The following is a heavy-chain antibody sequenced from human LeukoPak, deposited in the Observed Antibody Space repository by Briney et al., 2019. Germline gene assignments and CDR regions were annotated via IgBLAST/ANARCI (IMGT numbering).Heavy chain of an antibody. D-gene: IGHD6-13*01. V-gene: IGHV3-66*01. CDR1: GFTVSSNY. CDR3: ATRIATAALDY. Sequence: PGGSLRLSCAASGFTVSSNYMSWVRQAPGKGLEWVSDIYSGGSTYYADSVKGRFTISRDNSKDTLYLQMNSLRAEDTAVYYCATRIATAALDYWGQGTLVTVSS. CDR2: IYSGGST. J-gene: IGHJ4*02.